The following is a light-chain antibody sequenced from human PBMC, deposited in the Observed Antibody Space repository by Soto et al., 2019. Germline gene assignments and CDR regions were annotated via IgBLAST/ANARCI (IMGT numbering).Light chain of an antibody. Sequence: AVQMTQSPSSLSASVGDRVTITCRASRGIRNDLGWYQQKPGKAPKLLIFGATWLQTGVPSRFSGSGSGTEFTLTISSLQPEDFATYYCLQNYFYPRTFGQGTKVEIK. CDR2: GAT. CDR3: LQNYFYPRT. CDR1: RGIRND. V-gene: IGKV1-6*01. J-gene: IGKJ1*01.